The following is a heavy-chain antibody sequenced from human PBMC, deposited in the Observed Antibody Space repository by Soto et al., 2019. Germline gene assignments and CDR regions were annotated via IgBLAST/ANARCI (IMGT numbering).Heavy chain of an antibody. D-gene: IGHD1-7*01. CDR2: SSATGAGT. CDR3: AKDRRAGGNYGFYSDF. Sequence: EVQLLESGGGLVQPGGSLRLSCAASGFTFSSYGMTWVRQAPGKGLEWVSFSSATGAGTYYADSVKGRFTISRDNSKNTLYLQKTSLRAADTAVYYCAKDRRAGGNYGFYSDFWGQGALVIVSS. J-gene: IGHJ4*02. CDR1: GFTFSSYG. V-gene: IGHV3-23*01.